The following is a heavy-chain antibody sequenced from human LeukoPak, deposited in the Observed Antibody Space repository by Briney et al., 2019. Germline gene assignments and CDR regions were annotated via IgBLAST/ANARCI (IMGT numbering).Heavy chain of an antibody. Sequence: SETLSLTCAVSGGSISSSNWWSWVRQPPGKGLEWIGEIYHSGSTNYNPSLKSRVTISVDTSKNQFSLKLSSVTAADTAVYYCAAQDIVLMVYGYPWWGQGTLVTVSS. CDR3: AAQDIVLMVYGYPW. V-gene: IGHV4-4*02. CDR2: IYHSGST. D-gene: IGHD2-8*01. CDR1: GGSISSSNW. J-gene: IGHJ4*02.